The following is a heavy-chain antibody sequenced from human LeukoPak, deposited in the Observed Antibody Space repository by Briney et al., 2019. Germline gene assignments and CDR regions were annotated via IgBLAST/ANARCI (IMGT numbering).Heavy chain of an antibody. J-gene: IGHJ4*02. CDR2: INPNSGGT. D-gene: IGHD3-22*01. V-gene: IGHV1-2*06. CDR1: GYTFTNYH. CDR3: AGPSNGYYPFLDY. Sequence: ASVKVSCKASGYTFTNYHIHWVRQAPGQGLEWMGRINPNSGGTNYAQRFQGRVTMTRDTSISTAYMELSRLRSDDTAIYYCAGPSNGYYPFLDYWGQGTLVTVSS.